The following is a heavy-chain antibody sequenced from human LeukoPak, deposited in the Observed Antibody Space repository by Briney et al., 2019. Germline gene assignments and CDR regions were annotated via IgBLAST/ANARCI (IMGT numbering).Heavy chain of an antibody. CDR2: INHSGGT. CDR1: GGSISSGGYY. J-gene: IGHJ4*02. V-gene: IGHV4-39*07. CDR3: ARGPALVRGVIMFDY. Sequence: PSETLSLTCTVSGGSISSGGYYWSWIRQPPGKGLEWIGEINHSGGTNYNPSLKSRVTISVDTSKNQFSLKLTSVTAADTAVYYCARGPALVRGVIMFDYWGQGTLVTVSS. D-gene: IGHD3-10*01.